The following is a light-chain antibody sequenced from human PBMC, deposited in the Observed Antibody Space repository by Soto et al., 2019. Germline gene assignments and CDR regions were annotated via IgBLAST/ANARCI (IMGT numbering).Light chain of an antibody. Sequence: DIQMTQSPSTLPASVGDRVTISCRPSQSVITWLAWYQQKPGKAPKLLIYDASTLQSGVPSRFSGSGSGREFTLTISSLQPEDFATYYCQQYKKFSRTFGQGTKVDIK. CDR1: QSVITW. V-gene: IGKV1-5*01. CDR3: QQYKKFSRT. J-gene: IGKJ1*01. CDR2: DAS.